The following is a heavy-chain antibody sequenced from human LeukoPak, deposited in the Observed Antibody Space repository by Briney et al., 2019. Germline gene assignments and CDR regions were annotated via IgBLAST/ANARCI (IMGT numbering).Heavy chain of an antibody. Sequence: SETLSLTCTVSSGSISSYYWSWIRQPPGKGLDWIGYIYYTGSTNYNPSLKSRVTISVDTSKNQFSLNLSSVTAADTAVYYCARHGPYLGRLGWFDPWGQGTLVTVSS. CDR3: ARHGPYLGRLGWFDP. CDR1: SGSISSYY. D-gene: IGHD1-26*01. J-gene: IGHJ5*02. CDR2: IYYTGST. V-gene: IGHV4-59*08.